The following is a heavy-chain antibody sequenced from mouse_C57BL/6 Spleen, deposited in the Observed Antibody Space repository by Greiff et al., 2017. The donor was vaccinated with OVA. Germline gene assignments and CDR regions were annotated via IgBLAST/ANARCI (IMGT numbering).Heavy chain of an antibody. CDR1: GFTFSSYA. CDR3: ARDDGPYSPYAMDY. D-gene: IGHD2-3*01. CDR2: ISDGGSYT. J-gene: IGHJ4*01. Sequence: EVKLVESGGGLVKPGGSLKLSCAASGFTFSSYAMSWVRQTPEKRLEWVATISDGGSYTYYPDNVKGRFTISRDNAKNNLYLQMSHLKSEDTAMYYGARDDGPYSPYAMDYWGQGTSVTVSS. V-gene: IGHV5-4*01.